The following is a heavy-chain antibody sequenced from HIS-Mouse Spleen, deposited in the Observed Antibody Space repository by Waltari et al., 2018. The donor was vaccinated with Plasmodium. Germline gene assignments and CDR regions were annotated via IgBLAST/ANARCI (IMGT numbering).Heavy chain of an antibody. J-gene: IGHJ4*02. CDR2: ISSSSSYI. CDR3: ARESSSSWYFDY. Sequence: EVQLVESGGGMVKPGGSLSLSCAASGLPFKSNSMNWVRQATGKGLEWVSSISSSSSYIYYADSVKGRFTISRDNAKNSLYLQMNSLRAEDTAVYYCARESSSSWYFDYWGQGTLVTVSS. D-gene: IGHD6-13*01. V-gene: IGHV3-21*01. CDR1: GLPFKSNS.